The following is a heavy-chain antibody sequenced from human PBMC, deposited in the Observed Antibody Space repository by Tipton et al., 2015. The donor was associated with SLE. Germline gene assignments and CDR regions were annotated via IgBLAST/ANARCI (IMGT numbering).Heavy chain of an antibody. CDR3: ARGRDYDFWSGYYRRDASDI. J-gene: IGHJ3*02. Sequence: LSLTCAVYGGSFSGYYWSWIRQPPGKGLEWIGEINHSGSTNYNPSLKSRVTISIDTSKNQFSLKLSSVTAADTSVYYCARGRDYDFWSGYYRRDASDIWGQGTMVTVSS. CDR1: GGSFSGYY. V-gene: IGHV4-34*01. D-gene: IGHD3-3*01. CDR2: INHSGST.